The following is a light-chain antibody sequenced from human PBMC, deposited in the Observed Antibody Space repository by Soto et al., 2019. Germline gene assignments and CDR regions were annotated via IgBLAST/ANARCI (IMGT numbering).Light chain of an antibody. CDR2: GAS. CDR3: QQYNNGPRT. Sequence: EIVMTQSPATLSVSPGERATLSCGASQSVGTHLAWYQQKPGQAPRLLLYGASTRATGIPARFSGSGSGTEFTLTISSLQSEDFAVYCCQQYNNGPRTFGQGTKVEIK. CDR1: QSVGTH. V-gene: IGKV3-15*01. J-gene: IGKJ1*01.